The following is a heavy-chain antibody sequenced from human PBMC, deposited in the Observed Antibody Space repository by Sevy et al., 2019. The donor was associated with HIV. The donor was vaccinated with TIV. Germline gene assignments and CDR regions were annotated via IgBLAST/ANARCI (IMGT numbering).Heavy chain of an antibody. Sequence: GGSLRLSCAASGFTFSHYAMHWIRQAPGKGLEWVSYISSSSSTIYYANSVKGRFTISRDNAKNSLYLQMNSLRAEDTAVYYCARDLSGSNPWAYYYYGMDVWGQGTTVTVSS. CDR3: ARDLSGSNPWAYYYYGMDV. D-gene: IGHD4-4*01. CDR1: GFTFSHYA. J-gene: IGHJ6*02. V-gene: IGHV3-48*01. CDR2: ISSSSSTI.